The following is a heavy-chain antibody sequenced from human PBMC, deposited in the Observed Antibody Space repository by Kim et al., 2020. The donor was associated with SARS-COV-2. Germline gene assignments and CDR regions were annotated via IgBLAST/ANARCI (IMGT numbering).Heavy chain of an antibody. D-gene: IGHD3-22*01. V-gene: IGHV4-31*02. J-gene: IGHJ4*02. Sequence: SLNSRVTISVDTSKNQYSLKLSSVTAADTAVYYCARTRITMIVVVTHFDYWGRGTLVTVSS. CDR3: ARTRITMIVVVTHFDY.